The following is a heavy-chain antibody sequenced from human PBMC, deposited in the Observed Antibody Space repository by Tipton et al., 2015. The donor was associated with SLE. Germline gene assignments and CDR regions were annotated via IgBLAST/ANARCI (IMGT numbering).Heavy chain of an antibody. Sequence: SLRLSCAASGFTFSSYSMNWVRQAPGKGLEWVSYISSSSSNIYYADSVKGRFTISRDNAKNSLYLQMNSLRAEDTGVYYCARDHCTTSSCQGEVYYWGQGTLGPVSS. D-gene: IGHD2-2*01. J-gene: IGHJ4*02. CDR2: ISSSSSNI. CDR1: GFTFSSYS. V-gene: IGHV3-48*01. CDR3: ARDHCTTSSCQGEVYY.